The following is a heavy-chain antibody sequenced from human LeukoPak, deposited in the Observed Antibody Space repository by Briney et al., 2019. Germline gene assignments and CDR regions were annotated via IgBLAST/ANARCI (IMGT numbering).Heavy chain of an antibody. CDR2: ISAYNGNT. V-gene: IGHV1-18*01. Sequence: GASVKVSCKASGYTFTSYGISWVRQAPGQGLEWMGWISAYNGNTNYAQKLQGRVTMTTDTSTSTAYMELRSLRSDDTAVYYCARAPTEVYYYDSSGYPEFDYWGQGTLVTVSS. J-gene: IGHJ4*02. CDR3: ARAPTEVYYYDSSGYPEFDY. D-gene: IGHD3-22*01. CDR1: GYTFTSYG.